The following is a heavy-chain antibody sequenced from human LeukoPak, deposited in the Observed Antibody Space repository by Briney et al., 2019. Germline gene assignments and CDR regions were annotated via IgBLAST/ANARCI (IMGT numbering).Heavy chain of an antibody. V-gene: IGHV4-59*04. D-gene: IGHD2-2*01. CDR1: GGSISRYY. Sequence: SETLSLTCNVSGGSISRYYWAWIRQPPGMGLESIGKIHNGGNAYYTPSLKSRVTLSMDASRNQVSLRLSSVTAADTAVYYCARCSGEDIVVVPAASNWFDPWGQGTLVTVSS. CDR2: IHNGGNA. J-gene: IGHJ5*02. CDR3: ARCSGEDIVVVPAASNWFDP.